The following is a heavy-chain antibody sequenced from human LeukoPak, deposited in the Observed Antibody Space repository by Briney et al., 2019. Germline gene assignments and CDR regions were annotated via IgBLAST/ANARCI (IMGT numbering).Heavy chain of an antibody. CDR3: AKGDGDSPFYYYYMDV. D-gene: IGHD4-17*01. CDR1: GFTFSSFA. J-gene: IGHJ6*03. Sequence: GGSLGLSGAASGFTFSSFAMGWVGQAPGKGRGGVSAISGSGGSTYYADSVKGRFTISRDNSKNTLYLQMNSLRAEDTAVYYCAKGDGDSPFYYYYMDVWGKGTTVTVSS. CDR2: ISGSGGST. V-gene: IGHV3-23*01.